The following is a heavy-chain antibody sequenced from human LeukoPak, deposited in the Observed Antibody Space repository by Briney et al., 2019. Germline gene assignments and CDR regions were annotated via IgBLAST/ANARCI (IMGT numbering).Heavy chain of an antibody. D-gene: IGHD3-10*01. CDR2: IYTSGST. J-gene: IGHJ5*02. V-gene: IGHV4-4*07. CDR3: ARSYYYGSGSYVWFDP. Sequence: SETLSLTCTVSGGSISSYYWSWIRQPAGKGLEWIGRIYTSGSTNYNPSLKSRVTMSVDTSKNQLSLKLSSVTAADTAVYYCARSYYYGSGSYVWFDPWGQGTLVTVSS. CDR1: GGSISSYY.